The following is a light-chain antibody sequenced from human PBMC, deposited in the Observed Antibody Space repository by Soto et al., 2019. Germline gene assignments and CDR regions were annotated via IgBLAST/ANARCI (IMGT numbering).Light chain of an antibody. V-gene: IGKV4-1*01. J-gene: IGKJ1*01. Sequence: DIVMTQSPDSLAVSLGERATINCKSSQSVLYSSNNKNYLAWYQQKPGQPPKLLIFWASSRKSGVPDRFSGSGSRTDFTLTISSLQTKDVAVYYSQQYYSTPRTFGQGTKVEIK. CDR1: QSVLYSSNNKNY. CDR3: QQYYSTPRT. CDR2: WAS.